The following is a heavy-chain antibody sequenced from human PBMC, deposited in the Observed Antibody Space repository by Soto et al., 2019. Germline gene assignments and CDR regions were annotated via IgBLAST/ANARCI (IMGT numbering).Heavy chain of an antibody. Sequence: PSETLSLTCTVSGACLASTNYYWSWIRQPPGKGLEWIGYVYHTGRTSYNPSLKSRVSISMDTSKNQFSLNLDSVTAADTAVYFCARDFAYFDSWGQGTLVTVSS. V-gene: IGHV4-61*01. CDR1: GACLASTNYY. D-gene: IGHD3-3*01. CDR3: ARDFAYFDS. J-gene: IGHJ4*02. CDR2: VYHTGRT.